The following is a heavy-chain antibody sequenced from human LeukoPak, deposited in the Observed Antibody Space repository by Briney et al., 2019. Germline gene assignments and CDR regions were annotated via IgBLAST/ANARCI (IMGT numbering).Heavy chain of an antibody. Sequence: PGGSLRLSCAASGFTFSSYGMSWVRQAPGKGLEWVSAISGSGGSTYYADSVKGRFTISRDNSKNTLYLQMNSLRAEDTAVYYCAKGGYSYGLFSDYYYYYYMDVWGKGTTVTVSS. D-gene: IGHD5-18*01. CDR1: GFTFSSYG. CDR3: AKGGYSYGLFSDYYYYYYMDV. J-gene: IGHJ6*03. CDR2: ISGSGGST. V-gene: IGHV3-23*01.